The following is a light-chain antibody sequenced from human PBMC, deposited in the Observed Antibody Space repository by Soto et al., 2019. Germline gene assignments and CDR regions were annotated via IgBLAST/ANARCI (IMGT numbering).Light chain of an antibody. J-gene: IGKJ4*01. V-gene: IGKV1-12*01. CDR3: QQAKGFPLT. CDR2: AAS. Sequence: DSQMTQSPSSVSASVGDRVIITCRASQDIDTYLAWYQLKPGKAPNLLIYAASNLQDEVPSRFSGSGSGTDFTLSISSLQPEDFATYYCQQAKGFPLTFGGGTKVESK. CDR1: QDIDTY.